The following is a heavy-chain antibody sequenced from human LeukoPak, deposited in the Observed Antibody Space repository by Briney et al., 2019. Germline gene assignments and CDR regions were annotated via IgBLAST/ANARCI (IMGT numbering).Heavy chain of an antibody. V-gene: IGHV4-39*07. D-gene: IGHD4-17*01. J-gene: IGHJ4*02. Sequence: SEAPSLTCTVFCGSISSCSYYWGGVPQPPGEGLGWVGGIYYSGSTYYNPSLKSRVTISVDTSKNQFSLKLSSVTAADTAVYYCARVSRSSDYGDYIDYWGQGTLVTVSS. CDR3: ARVSRSSDYGDYIDY. CDR1: CGSISSCSYY. CDR2: IYYSGST.